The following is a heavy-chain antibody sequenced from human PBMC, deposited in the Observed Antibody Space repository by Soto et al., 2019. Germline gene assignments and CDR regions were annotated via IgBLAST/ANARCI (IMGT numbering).Heavy chain of an antibody. V-gene: IGHV4-61*05. D-gene: IGHD3-10*01. Sequence: PSETLSLTCTVSGGSISSSSYYWSCIRQPPGKGLEWIGYIYYSGSTDYNPSLKSRVTISVDTSKNQFSLKLSSVTAADTAVYYCARVSGIYYYGMDVWGQSTTVPVSS. CDR1: GGSISSSSYY. J-gene: IGHJ6*02. CDR2: IYYSGST. CDR3: ARVSGIYYYGMDV.